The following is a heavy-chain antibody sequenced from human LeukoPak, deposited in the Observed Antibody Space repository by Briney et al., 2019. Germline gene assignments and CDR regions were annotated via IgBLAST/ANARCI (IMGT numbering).Heavy chain of an antibody. CDR1: GYSFTSYW. J-gene: IGHJ6*03. Sequence: GESLKISCKGSGYSFTSYWIGWVRQIPRKGLEWMGIIYPDDSDTKYSPSFQGQVTISADKSISTAYLQWSSLKASGTAMYYCARLAFCTNAVCFSNYYYSMDVWGRGTTVTVSS. D-gene: IGHD2-8*01. CDR2: IYPDDSDT. V-gene: IGHV5-51*03. CDR3: ARLAFCTNAVCFSNYYYSMDV.